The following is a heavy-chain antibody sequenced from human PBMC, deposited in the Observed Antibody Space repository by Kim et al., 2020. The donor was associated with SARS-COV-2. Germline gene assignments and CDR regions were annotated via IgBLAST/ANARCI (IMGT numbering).Heavy chain of an antibody. Sequence: GGCLRLSCAASGFTFSTIAIHWVRQAPGKGLEWVAVISYDGSHKNYADFVKGRVTISRDNSKNTVDLQMNSLRAEDTAVYFCARDVSREDVTGVNLFDYWGQGSLVTVSS. V-gene: IGHV3-30*04. J-gene: IGHJ4*02. CDR2: ISYDGSHK. D-gene: IGHD3-10*01. CDR3: ARDVSREDVTGVNLFDY. CDR1: GFTFSTIA.